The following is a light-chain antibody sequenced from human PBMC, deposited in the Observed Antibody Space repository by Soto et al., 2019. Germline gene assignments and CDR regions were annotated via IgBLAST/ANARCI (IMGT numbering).Light chain of an antibody. J-gene: IGKJ1*01. CDR2: QVS. Sequence: DVVMTQSPLSLSVTLGQPATISCRSSQGLVYSDGKRFLNWFHQRPGQSPRCLIYQVSNRDSGLPDRFSGSRSGTDYTLTISRVEAEDVRIYYCVQGTHWPWTFGQGTKVEIK. CDR1: QGLVYSDGKRF. CDR3: VQGTHWPWT. V-gene: IGKV2-30*01.